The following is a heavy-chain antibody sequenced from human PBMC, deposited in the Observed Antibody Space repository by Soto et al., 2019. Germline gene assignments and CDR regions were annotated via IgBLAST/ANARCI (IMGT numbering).Heavy chain of an antibody. CDR3: ARKYSSSFGYYYYGMDV. CDR2: IIPIFGTA. V-gene: IGHV1-69*13. CDR1: GGTFSSYA. D-gene: IGHD6-6*01. Sequence: ASVKVSCKASGGTFSSYAISWVRQAPGQGLEWMGGIIPIFGTANYAQKFQGRVTITADESTSTAYMELSSLRSEDTAVYYCARKYSSSFGYYYYGMDVWGQGPKVTVYS. J-gene: IGHJ6*02.